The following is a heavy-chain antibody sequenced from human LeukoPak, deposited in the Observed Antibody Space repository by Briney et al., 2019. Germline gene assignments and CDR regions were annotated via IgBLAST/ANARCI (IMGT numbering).Heavy chain of an antibody. CDR3: ARESGLNCSSTSCYVDY. J-gene: IGHJ4*02. V-gene: IGHV4-59*12. Sequence: PSETLSLTCTVSGGSISSYYWSWIRQPPGKGLEWIGYVYYSGGTNYNPSLKSRVTISVDTSKNQFSLKLSSVTAADTAVYYCARESGLNCSSTSCYVDYWGQGTLVTVSS. CDR2: VYYSGGT. D-gene: IGHD2-2*01. CDR1: GGSISSYY.